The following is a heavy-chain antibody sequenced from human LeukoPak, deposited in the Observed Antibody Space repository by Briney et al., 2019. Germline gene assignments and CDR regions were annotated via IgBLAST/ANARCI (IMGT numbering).Heavy chain of an antibody. CDR2: IYPGDSDT. CDR1: GYSFTSYW. J-gene: IGHJ4*02. Sequence: GESLKISCKGSGYSFTSYWIGWVRQMPGKGLEWMGIIYPGDSDTRYSPSFQGQVTISADKSISTAYLQWSSLKASDTAMYYCARGQAQCGGDCSTIDYWGQGTLVTVSS. D-gene: IGHD2-21*02. CDR3: ARGQAQCGGDCSTIDY. V-gene: IGHV5-51*01.